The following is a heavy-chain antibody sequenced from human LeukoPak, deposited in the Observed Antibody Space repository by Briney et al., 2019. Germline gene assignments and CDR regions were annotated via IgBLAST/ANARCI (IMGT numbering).Heavy chain of an antibody. CDR1: RYIFIGYY. Sequence: SVNVSCQACRYIFIGYYMHWVRQARGQELEWMGWINPNSGGTNYAQKFQGRVTMTRDTSISTAYMELSRLRSDDTAVYYCASLRPEHSGTYYNFDVIWGQGTLVTVSS. V-gene: IGHV1-2*02. CDR3: ASLRPEHSGTYYNFDVI. D-gene: IGHD3-10*01. CDR2: INPNSGGT. J-gene: IGHJ4*02.